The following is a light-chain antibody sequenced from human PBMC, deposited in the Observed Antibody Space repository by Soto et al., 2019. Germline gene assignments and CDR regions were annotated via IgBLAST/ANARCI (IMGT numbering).Light chain of an antibody. Sequence: DIQMTHSPSTLSASVGNRVPFTCLANQNIRTWLAWYQQKPGKPPKLLIYDASSLESGVPSRFSGGGSGTEFALTISSLQPDDFATFYCQQYNTYSWTFGQGTKV. V-gene: IGKV1-5*01. CDR3: QQYNTYSWT. CDR2: DAS. CDR1: QNIRTW. J-gene: IGKJ1*01.